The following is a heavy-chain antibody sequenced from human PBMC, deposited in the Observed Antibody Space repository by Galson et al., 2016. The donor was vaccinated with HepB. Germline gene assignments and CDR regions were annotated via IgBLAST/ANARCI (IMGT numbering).Heavy chain of an antibody. CDR2: IYYSGRT. J-gene: IGHJ3*02. V-gene: IGHV4-61*01. CDR1: GGSVSSATYY. D-gene: IGHD3-9*01. Sequence: TLSLTCSVSGGSVSSATYYWSWIRQPPGKGLEGIRYIYYSGRTNYTPSLRSRVTISVDTSKNQFSLKLSSVTAADTAVYYCAGVKGGVRYFDWQEWGGAFDIWGQGTMVTVSS. CDR3: AGVKGGVRYFDWQEWGGAFDI.